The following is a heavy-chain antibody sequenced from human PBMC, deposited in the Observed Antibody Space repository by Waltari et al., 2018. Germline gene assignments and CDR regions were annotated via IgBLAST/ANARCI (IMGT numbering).Heavy chain of an antibody. Sequence: WVRQAPGKGLEWVSAISGSGGSTYYADSVKGRFTISRDNSKNTLYLQMNSLRAEDTAVYYCAKDKRISSWYYFDYWGQGTLVTVSS. CDR3: AKDKRISSWYYFDY. V-gene: IGHV3-23*01. CDR2: ISGSGGST. D-gene: IGHD6-13*01. J-gene: IGHJ4*02.